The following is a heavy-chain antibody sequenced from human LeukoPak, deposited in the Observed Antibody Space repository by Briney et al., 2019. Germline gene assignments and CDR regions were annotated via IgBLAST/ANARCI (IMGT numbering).Heavy chain of an antibody. CDR2: IYTSGST. J-gene: IGHJ4*02. D-gene: IGHD1-26*01. CDR3: ARATWELLGERFDY. Sequence: SETLSLTRTVSGGSISSGSYYWSWIRQPAGKGLEWIGRIYTSGSTNYNPSLKSRVTISVDTSKNQFSLKLSSVTAADTAVYYCARATWELLGERFDYWGQGTLVTVSS. V-gene: IGHV4-61*02. CDR1: GGSISSGSYY.